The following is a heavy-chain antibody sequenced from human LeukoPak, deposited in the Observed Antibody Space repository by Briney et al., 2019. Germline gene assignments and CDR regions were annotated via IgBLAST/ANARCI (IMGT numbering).Heavy chain of an antibody. CDR2: IYPGDSDT. CDR3: ARRGVNWGAFNYFDY. V-gene: IGHV5-51*01. J-gene: IGHJ4*02. D-gene: IGHD7-27*01. CDR1: GYSFTNYW. Sequence: GESLKFSCKASGYSFTNYWIAWVRQMPGKGLEMMGIIYPGDSDTTYSPSFQGQVTFSADKSISTAYLQWSSLKASDTAMYYCARRGVNWGAFNYFDYWGQGTLVTVSS.